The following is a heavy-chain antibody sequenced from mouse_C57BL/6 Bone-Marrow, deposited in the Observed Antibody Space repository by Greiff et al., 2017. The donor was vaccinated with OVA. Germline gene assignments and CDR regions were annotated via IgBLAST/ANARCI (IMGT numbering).Heavy chain of an antibody. D-gene: IGHD2-2*01. CDR2: INPNNGGT. J-gene: IGHJ1*03. CDR3: AREGGYDVGWYFDV. V-gene: IGHV1-18*01. CDR1: GYTFTDYN. Sequence: EVQLQESGPELVKPGASVKIPCKASGYTFTDYNMDWVKQSHGKSLEWIGDINPNNGGTIYNQKFKGKATLTVEKSSSTAYMELRSLTSEDTAVYYCAREGGYDVGWYFDVWGTGTTVTVSS.